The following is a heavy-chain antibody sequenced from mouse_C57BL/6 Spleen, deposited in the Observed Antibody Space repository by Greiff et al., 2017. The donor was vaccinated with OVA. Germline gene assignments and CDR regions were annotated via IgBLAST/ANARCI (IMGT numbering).Heavy chain of an antibody. J-gene: IGHJ1*03. Sequence: EVKLQQSGPELVKPGASVKISCKASGYTFTDYYMNWVKQSHGKSLEWIGDINPNNGGTSYNQKFKGKATLTVDKSSSTAYMELRSLTSEDSAVYYCARLGSSYVGWYFDVWGTGTTVTVSS. CDR3: ARLGSSYVGWYFDV. CDR1: GYTFTDYY. D-gene: IGHD1-1*01. CDR2: INPNNGGT. V-gene: IGHV1-26*01.